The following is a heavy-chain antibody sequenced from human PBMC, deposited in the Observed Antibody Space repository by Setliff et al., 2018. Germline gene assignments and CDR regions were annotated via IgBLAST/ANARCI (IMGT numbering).Heavy chain of an antibody. V-gene: IGHV1-18*01. Sequence: ASVKVSCKSSGYTFTSYGISWMRQAPGQGLEWMGWSSAYNGKTQYAQKFQGRVTMTTDTSTSTAYMELRSLRSDDTAFYYCVRSGKFGMRFWFDQWGLGTLVTVSS. D-gene: IGHD1-26*01. J-gene: IGHJ5*02. CDR1: GYTFTSYG. CDR2: SSAYNGKT. CDR3: VRSGKFGMRFWFDQ.